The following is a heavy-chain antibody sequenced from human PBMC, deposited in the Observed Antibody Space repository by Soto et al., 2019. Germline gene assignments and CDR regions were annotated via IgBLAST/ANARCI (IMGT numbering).Heavy chain of an antibody. CDR1: GGSISDISYC. V-gene: IGHV4-39*01. Sequence: SEPLSLTCTVSGGSISDISYCWGWIRQPPGKGLQWIGCMFYSGATYYNPSLKNRVTLSVDTSNNEFSLKLVSVTAPDTAVYYCARHKSGSDWLDPWGQGTLVTVSS. D-gene: IGHD2-15*01. J-gene: IGHJ5*02. CDR2: MFYSGAT. CDR3: ARHKSGSDWLDP.